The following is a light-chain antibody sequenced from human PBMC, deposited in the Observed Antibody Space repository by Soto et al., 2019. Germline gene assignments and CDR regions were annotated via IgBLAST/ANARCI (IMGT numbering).Light chain of an antibody. CDR1: SSDVGSYNL. CDR2: EGS. Sequence: QSALTQPASVSGSPGQSITISCTGTSSDVGSYNLVSWYQQHPGKAPKLMIYEGSKRPSGVSNRFSGSKSGNTASLTISGLRAEDEADYYCCSYAGSSTYVSGTGTKVTVL. CDR3: CSYAGSSTYV. V-gene: IGLV2-23*01. J-gene: IGLJ1*01.